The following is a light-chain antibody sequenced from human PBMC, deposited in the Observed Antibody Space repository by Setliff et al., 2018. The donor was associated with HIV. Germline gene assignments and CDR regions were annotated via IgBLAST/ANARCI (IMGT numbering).Light chain of an antibody. Sequence: QSALTQPASVSGSPGQSITISCTGTSSDVGGYKYVSWYQQHPGRAPKVIIYDVNSRPSGVSNRFSGSKSGDMAALTISGLQAEDVADYYCKSFTGTGAYVFGTGTKVTVL. CDR1: SSDVGGYKY. CDR2: DVN. J-gene: IGLJ1*01. V-gene: IGLV2-14*03. CDR3: KSFTGTGAYV.